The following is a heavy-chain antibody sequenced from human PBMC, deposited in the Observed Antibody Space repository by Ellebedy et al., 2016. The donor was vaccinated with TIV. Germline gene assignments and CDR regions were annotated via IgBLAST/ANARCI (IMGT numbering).Heavy chain of an antibody. CDR2: INLNSGNT. Sequence: ASVKVSCXASGYTFPTYDFNWVRQATGQGLEWMGWINLNSGNTDYARKFQGRVSMTRNTSIHTAYMELSSLRSEDTAVYYCATGSVTRDCSGGSCYHADYWGQGTLVTVSS. CDR3: ATGSVTRDCSGGSCYHADY. D-gene: IGHD2-15*01. V-gene: IGHV1-8*01. CDR1: GYTFPTYD. J-gene: IGHJ4*02.